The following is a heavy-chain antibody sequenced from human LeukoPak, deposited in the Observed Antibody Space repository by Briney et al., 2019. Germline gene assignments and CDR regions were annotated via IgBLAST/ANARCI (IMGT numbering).Heavy chain of an antibody. V-gene: IGHV3-23*01. D-gene: IGHD3-3*01. Sequence: QPGGSLRLSCAASGFTFSSYAMSWVRQVPGKGLEWVSAISGSGGSTYYADSVKGRFPISRDNSKNTLYLQMNSLRAEDTAVYYCAKSRGYDFWSGYNYYFDYWGQGTLVTVSS. CDR3: AKSRGYDFWSGYNYYFDY. J-gene: IGHJ4*02. CDR2: ISGSGGST. CDR1: GFTFSSYA.